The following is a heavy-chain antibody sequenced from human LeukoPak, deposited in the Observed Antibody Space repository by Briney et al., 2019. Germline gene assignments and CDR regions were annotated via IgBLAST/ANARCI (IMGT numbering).Heavy chain of an antibody. D-gene: IGHD2-15*01. CDR2: INPNSGGT. V-gene: IGHV1-2*02. CDR1: GYMFTGNY. Sequence: GASVKVSCRASGYMFTGNYLHWVRQAPGQGLEWMGWINPNSGGTNYGQKFQGRVIMTGDSSSSTAYMELSRLRSDDTAVYFCARVGSDCSDGNCYWGQGTLVTVSS. CDR3: ARVGSDCSDGNCY. J-gene: IGHJ4*02.